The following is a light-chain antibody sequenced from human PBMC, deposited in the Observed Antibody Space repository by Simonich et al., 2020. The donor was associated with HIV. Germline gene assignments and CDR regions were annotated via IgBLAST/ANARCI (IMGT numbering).Light chain of an antibody. CDR3: YSTDSSSNHRV. CDR1: ALPKTY. CDR2: EDS. V-gene: IGLV3-10*01. J-gene: IGLJ3*02. Sequence: SYELTQPPSVSVSPGQTARITCSGAALPKTYAYWYQQKSGQAPVLVTYEDSKRPSGIPERFSGSSSGTISTLTISGAQVEDEADYYCYSTDSSSNHRVFGGGTKLTVL.